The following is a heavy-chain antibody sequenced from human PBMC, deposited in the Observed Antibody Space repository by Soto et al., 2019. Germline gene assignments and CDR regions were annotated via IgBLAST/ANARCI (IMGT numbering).Heavy chain of an antibody. CDR2: IYYSGST. J-gene: IGHJ5*02. D-gene: IGHD2-15*01. Sequence: QVQLQESGPGLVKPSETLSLTCTVSGGSISSYYWSWIRQPPGKGLEWIGYIYYSGSTNYNPTLTHRVTISVDTSKNQFSLKLSSGTAADTAVYYCARLQDCSGGSCSWFDPWGQGTLVTVSS. CDR1: GGSISSYY. CDR3: ARLQDCSGGSCSWFDP. V-gene: IGHV4-59*08.